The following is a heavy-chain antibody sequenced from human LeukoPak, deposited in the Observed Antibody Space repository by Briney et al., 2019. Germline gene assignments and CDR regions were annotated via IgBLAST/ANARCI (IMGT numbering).Heavy chain of an antibody. CDR2: ISPTGGNT. V-gene: IGHV3-23*01. CDR1: GFTFSSYA. D-gene: IGHD3-22*01. CDR3: ARGKYYYDSTGYYPGGDY. J-gene: IGHJ4*02. Sequence: GGSLRLSCAASGFTFSSYAMSWVRQAPGRGLEWVSTISPTGGNTYYADSVKGRFTISRDNSKSTLYVQMNSLRDDDTAVYYCARGKYYYDSTGYYPGGDYWGQGTLVTVSS.